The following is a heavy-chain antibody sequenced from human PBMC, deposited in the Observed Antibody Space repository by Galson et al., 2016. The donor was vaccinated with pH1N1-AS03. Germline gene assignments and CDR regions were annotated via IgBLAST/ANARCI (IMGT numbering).Heavy chain of an antibody. V-gene: IGHV1-69*10. D-gene: IGHD5-18*01. J-gene: IGHJ4*02. Sequence: SVKVSCKAYGDSFNNYAISWVRQAPGQGLQWVGGIIPTLGKVNVARSFQGRVTITADTSTNTAHMELSSLRSEDTAVYYCARILGYNYGRVHYWGQGTHVTVSS. CDR3: ARILGYNYGRVHY. CDR2: IIPTLGKV. CDR1: GDSFNNYA.